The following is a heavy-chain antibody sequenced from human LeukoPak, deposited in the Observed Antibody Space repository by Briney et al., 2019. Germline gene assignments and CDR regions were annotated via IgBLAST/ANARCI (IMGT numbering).Heavy chain of an antibody. CDR2: IYSDGST. CDR1: GFTVSSNY. CDR3: ARATRGYSYVLDY. Sequence: SGGSLRLSCAASGFTVSSNYMSWVRQAPGKGLEWVSVIYSDGSTYYADSVKGRFTISRDNSKNTLYLQMNSLRAEDTAVYYCARATRGYSYVLDYWGQGTLVTVSS. V-gene: IGHV3-53*01. J-gene: IGHJ4*02. D-gene: IGHD5-18*01.